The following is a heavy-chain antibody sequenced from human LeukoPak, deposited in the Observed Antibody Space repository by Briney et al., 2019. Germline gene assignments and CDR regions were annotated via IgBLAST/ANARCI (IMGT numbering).Heavy chain of an antibody. CDR1: GFTFSTYA. V-gene: IGHV3-23*01. CDR2: ISTGGDTI. D-gene: IGHD3-10*01. Sequence: GGSLRLSCAASGFTFSTYAMSWVRQAPGKGLEWVSAISTGGDTIYYADSVKGRFTVSRDNSKNTVYVEMNSLRAEDTAMYYCARGPYYGSGSHFSYYGMDIWGQGTTVTVSS. CDR3: ARGPYYGSGSHFSYYGMDI. J-gene: IGHJ6*02.